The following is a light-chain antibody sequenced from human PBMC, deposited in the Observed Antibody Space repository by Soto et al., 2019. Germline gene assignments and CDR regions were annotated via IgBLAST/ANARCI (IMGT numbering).Light chain of an antibody. CDR2: GAF. CDR3: QQRDIWHPVT. CDR1: PSVTKL. V-gene: IGKV3D-11*02. J-gene: IGKJ5*01. Sequence: DILLTQSPCNLSLSPGAGATLSCRASPSVTKLLAWYQQKPGQAPRLLIYGAFNSATGIPARFSGSVSGTDFSLTISSLEHEDSAILYCQQRDIWHPVTGGQGTRLEIK.